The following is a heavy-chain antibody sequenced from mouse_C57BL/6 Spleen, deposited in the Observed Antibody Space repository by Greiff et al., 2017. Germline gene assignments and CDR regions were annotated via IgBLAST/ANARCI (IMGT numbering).Heavy chain of an antibody. J-gene: IGHJ3*01. V-gene: IGHV6-6*01. Sequence: EVQRVESGGGLVQPGGSMKLSCAASGFTFSDAWMDWVRQSPEKGLEWVAEIRNKANNHATYYAESVKGRFTISRDDSKSSVYLQMNSLRDEDTGIYYCTTIYYDYDAAWFAYWGQGTLVTVSA. CDR2: IRNKANNHAT. D-gene: IGHD2-4*01. CDR1: GFTFSDAW. CDR3: TTIYYDYDAAWFAY.